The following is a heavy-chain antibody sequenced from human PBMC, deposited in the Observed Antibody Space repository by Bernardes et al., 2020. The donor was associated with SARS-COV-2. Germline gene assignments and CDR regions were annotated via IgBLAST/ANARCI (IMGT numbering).Heavy chain of an antibody. CDR3: VRGGPISGLYYFDY. V-gene: IGHV4-34*01. D-gene: IGHD6-19*01. Sequence: SETLSLTCNISGASFTSEYWDCFRQAPGEGMEWIGEISHSGTTKYNPSLKNRVTISEDTSKNQFSLRLTSVTAADTGVYYCVRGGPISGLYYFDYWGQGALVTVSS. J-gene: IGHJ4*02. CDR1: GASFTSEY. CDR2: ISHSGTT.